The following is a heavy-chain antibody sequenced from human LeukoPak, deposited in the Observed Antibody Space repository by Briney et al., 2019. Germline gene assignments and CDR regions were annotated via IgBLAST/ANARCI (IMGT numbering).Heavy chain of an antibody. J-gene: IGHJ4*02. Sequence: GASVKVPCKASGYTFTGYYMHWVRQAPGQGLEWMGGIYPNSGGTNYAQKFQGRVTMTRDTSITTAYMELSRLSSDDTAVYYCARVNERGSGSYYHFDYWGQGTLVTVSS. CDR2: IYPNSGGT. CDR3: ARVNERGSGSYYHFDY. CDR1: GYTFTGYY. V-gene: IGHV1-2*02. D-gene: IGHD3-10*01.